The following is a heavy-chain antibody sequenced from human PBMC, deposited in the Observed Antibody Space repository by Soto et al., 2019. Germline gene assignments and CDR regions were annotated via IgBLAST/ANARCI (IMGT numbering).Heavy chain of an antibody. CDR1: GFTFSSYA. D-gene: IGHD2-8*01. Sequence: EVQLLESGGGLVQPGGSLRLSCAASGFTFSSYAMSWVRQAPGKGLEWVSAISGSGDRTYYADSVKGRFTISRDNSRNTMYMQMNSVRAEDTAVYFCAKMNGPPHWGQGTLVTVSS. CDR3: AKMNGPPH. CDR2: ISGSGDRT. V-gene: IGHV3-23*01. J-gene: IGHJ4*02.